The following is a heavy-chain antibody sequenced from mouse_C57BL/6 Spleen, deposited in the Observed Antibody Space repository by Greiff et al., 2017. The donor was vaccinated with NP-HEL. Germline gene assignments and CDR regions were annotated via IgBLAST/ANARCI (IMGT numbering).Heavy chain of an antibody. CDR2: IYPGSGST. CDR1: GYTFTSYW. D-gene: IGHD1-1*01. CDR3: ARLTTVVTYFDY. J-gene: IGHJ2*01. Sequence: QVQLQQPGAELVKPGASVKMSCKASGYTFTSYWITWVKQRPGQGLEWIGDIYPGSGSTNYNEKFKSKATLTVDTSSSTAYMQLSSLTSEDSAVYYCARLTTVVTYFDYWGQGTTLTVSS. V-gene: IGHV1-55*01.